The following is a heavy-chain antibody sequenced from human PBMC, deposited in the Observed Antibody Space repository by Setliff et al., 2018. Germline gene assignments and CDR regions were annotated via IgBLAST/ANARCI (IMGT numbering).Heavy chain of an antibody. CDR3: ARDLTMVRGVKGY. J-gene: IGHJ4*02. D-gene: IGHD3-10*01. V-gene: IGHV1-69*10. CDR2: IIPILGIA. CDR1: GYTFTSYA. Sequence: GASVKVSCKASGYTFTSYAISWVRQAPGQGLEWMGGIIPILGIANYAQKFQGRVTITRDTSASTAYMELSSLRSEDTAVYYCARDLTMVRGVKGYWGQGTLVTVSS.